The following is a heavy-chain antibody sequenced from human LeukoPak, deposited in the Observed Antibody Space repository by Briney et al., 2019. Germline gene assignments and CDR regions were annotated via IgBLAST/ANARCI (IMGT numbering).Heavy chain of an antibody. J-gene: IGHJ4*02. CDR2: IFPKTGAT. Sequence: ASVRVSCKASGYTFTDYHIYWLRQAPGQGLEWMAWIFPKTGATTYARVFQGRVTLTSDTSIRTVYMDLRALTSDDTAVYFCARTGVGSGLTYWGQGTQVTVSS. V-gene: IGHV1-2*02. CDR1: GYTFTDYH. CDR3: ARTGVGSGLTY. D-gene: IGHD3-22*01.